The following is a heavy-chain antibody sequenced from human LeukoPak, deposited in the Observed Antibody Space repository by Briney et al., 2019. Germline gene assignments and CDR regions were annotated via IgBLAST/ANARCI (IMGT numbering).Heavy chain of an antibody. CDR3: AKDGPYYYGSGSYLGMDV. V-gene: IGHV3-23*01. D-gene: IGHD3-10*01. CDR1: GFTFSSYA. CDR2: ISGSGGST. Sequence: PGGSLRLSCAASGFTFSSYAMSWVRQAPGKGLEWVSAISGSGGSTYYADSVKGRFTISRDNSKNTLYVQMNSLRAEDTAVYYCAKDGPYYYGSGSYLGMDVWGQGTTVTVSS. J-gene: IGHJ6*02.